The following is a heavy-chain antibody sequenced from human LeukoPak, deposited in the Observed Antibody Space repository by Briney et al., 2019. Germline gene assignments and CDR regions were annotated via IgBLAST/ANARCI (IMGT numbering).Heavy chain of an antibody. V-gene: IGHV4-59*08. CDR2: IYYSGST. CDR3: ARQEAFYCSSTSCYPGWFDP. CDR1: GGSISSYY. Sequence: SETLSLTCTVSGGSISSYYWSWIRQPPGKGLEGIGYIYYSGSTNYNPSLKSRVTISVDTSKNQFSLKLSSVTAADTAVYYCARQEAFYCSSTSCYPGWFDPWGQGTLVTVSS. J-gene: IGHJ5*02. D-gene: IGHD2-2*01.